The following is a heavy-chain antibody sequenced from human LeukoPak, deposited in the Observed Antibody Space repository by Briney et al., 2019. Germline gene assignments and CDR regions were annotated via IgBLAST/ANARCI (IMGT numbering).Heavy chain of an antibody. V-gene: IGHV4-30-4*01. CDR3: ARAPEGFWSARSRFDP. J-gene: IGHJ5*02. D-gene: IGHD3-3*01. CDR2: IYYSGST. Sequence: SETLSLTCTVSGGSISSGDYYWSWIRQPPGKGLEWIGYIYYSGSTCYNPSLKSRVTISVDTSKNQFSLKLSSVTAADTAVYYCARAPEGFWSARSRFDPWGQGTLVTVSS. CDR1: GGSISSGDYY.